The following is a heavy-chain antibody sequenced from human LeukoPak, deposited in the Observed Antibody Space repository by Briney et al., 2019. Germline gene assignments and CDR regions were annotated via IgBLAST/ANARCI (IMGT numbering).Heavy chain of an antibody. J-gene: IGHJ4*02. D-gene: IGHD3-16*01. V-gene: IGHV4-59*12. CDR1: GGSISSYY. CDR3: ARDYSVGYASPGY. CDR2: IYYSGST. Sequence: KPSETLSLTCTVSGGSISSYYWSWIRQPPGKGLEWIGYIYYSGSTNYNPSLKSRVTISVDTSKNQFSLKLSSVTAADTAVYYCARDYSVGYASPGYWGQGTLVTVSS.